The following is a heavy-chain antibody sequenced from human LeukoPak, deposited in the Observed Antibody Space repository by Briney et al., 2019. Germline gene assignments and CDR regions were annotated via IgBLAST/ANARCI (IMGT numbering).Heavy chain of an antibody. CDR3: ARSLSGSYYFDY. CDR2: INSDGSST. J-gene: IGHJ4*02. CDR1: GFTFSSYW. Sequence: PGGSLRLSCAASGFTFSSYWMHWVRQAPGKGLVWISRINSDGSSTSYADSVKGRFTISRDNAKNTLYLQMNSLRAEDTAVYYCARSLSGSYYFDYWGQGTLVTVSS. V-gene: IGHV3-74*01. D-gene: IGHD1-26*01.